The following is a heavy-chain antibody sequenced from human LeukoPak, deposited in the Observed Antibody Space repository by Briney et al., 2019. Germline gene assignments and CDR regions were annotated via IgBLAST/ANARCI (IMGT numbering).Heavy chain of an antibody. CDR1: GGSILTTNW. D-gene: IGHD1-26*01. Sequence: SGTLSLTCAVSGGSILTTNWWSWVRQPPGKGLEWIGEVHLSGASNYDPSLKSRVSMSIDKSRNQLSLELTSVTAADTAIYYCARESGAFSPFGFWGQGTLVTVSS. V-gene: IGHV4-4*02. CDR3: ARESGAFSPFGF. J-gene: IGHJ4*02. CDR2: VHLSGAS.